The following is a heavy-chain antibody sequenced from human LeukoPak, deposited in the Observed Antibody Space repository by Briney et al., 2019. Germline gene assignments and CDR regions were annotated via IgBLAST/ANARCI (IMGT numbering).Heavy chain of an antibody. D-gene: IGHD2-2*02. J-gene: IGHJ3*02. CDR3: ARIVVVPAAIPGYAFDI. CDR2: IYPGDSDT. V-gene: IGHV5-51*01. Sequence: GESLKISCKGSGYSFTSYWIGWVRQMPGKGLEWMGIIYPGDSDTRYSPSFQGQVTISADKSISTAYLQWSSLKASDTAMYYCARIVVVPAAIPGYAFDIWGQGTMVTVSS. CDR1: GYSFTSYW.